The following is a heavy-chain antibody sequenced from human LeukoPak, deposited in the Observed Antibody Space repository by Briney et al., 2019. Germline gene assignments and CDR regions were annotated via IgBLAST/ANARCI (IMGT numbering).Heavy chain of an antibody. CDR1: GFTFSRYW. Sequence: PGGSLRLSCAASGFTFSRYWMSWVRQVPGKGLERVANIKQDGSEKYYVDSVKGRFTISRDNAKNSLYLQMNSLRAEDTGVYYCARDGWSPDYWGQGTLVTVSS. J-gene: IGHJ4*02. V-gene: IGHV3-7*01. CDR2: IKQDGSEK. CDR3: ARDGWSPDY.